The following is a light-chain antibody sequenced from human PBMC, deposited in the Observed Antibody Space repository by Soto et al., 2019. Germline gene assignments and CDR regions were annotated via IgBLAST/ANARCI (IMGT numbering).Light chain of an antibody. J-gene: IGKJ4*01. V-gene: IGKV3-11*01. Sequence: EIVMTQSPATLSLSPGERATLSCRASQSVTTYLAWYQHKPGQAPRLLIYDASNRATGIPARFSGGGSGTDFTLTISSLEPEDSAVYYCQQRSNWPVFGGGTKVEI. CDR3: QQRSNWPV. CDR2: DAS. CDR1: QSVTTY.